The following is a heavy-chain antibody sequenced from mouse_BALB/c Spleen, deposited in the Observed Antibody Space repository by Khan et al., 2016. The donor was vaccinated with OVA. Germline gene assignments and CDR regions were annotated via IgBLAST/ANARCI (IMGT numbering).Heavy chain of an antibody. CDR3: ARLEDI. J-gene: IGHJ2*01. V-gene: IGHV2-9*02. Sequence: VQLMESGPGLVAPSQSLSITCTVSGFSLTSYGVHWVRQPPGKGLEWLGVIWAGGSTNYYSALMSRLSISTDNSNSHVFLRMNSQQTDDTAMYYCARLEDIWGQGTTLTVSS. CDR2: IWAGGST. D-gene: IGHD1-3*01. CDR1: GFSLTSYG.